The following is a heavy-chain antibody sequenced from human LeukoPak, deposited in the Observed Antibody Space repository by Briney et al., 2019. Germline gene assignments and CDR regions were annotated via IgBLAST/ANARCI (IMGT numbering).Heavy chain of an antibody. J-gene: IGHJ4*02. D-gene: IGHD6-13*01. Sequence: GGSLRLSCAASGFTFSSYSMNWVRQAPGKGLEWVANIKQDGSEKYYVDSVKGRFTISRDNAKNSLYLQMNSLRAEDTAVYYCAKQIPYSSSWYESGSIYWGQGTLVTVSS. CDR1: GFTFSSYS. CDR3: AKQIPYSSSWYESGSIY. V-gene: IGHV3-7*03. CDR2: IKQDGSEK.